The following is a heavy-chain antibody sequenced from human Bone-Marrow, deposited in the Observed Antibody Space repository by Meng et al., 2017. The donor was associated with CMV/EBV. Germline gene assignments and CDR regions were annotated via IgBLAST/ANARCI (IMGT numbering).Heavy chain of an antibody. J-gene: IGHJ5*02. CDR1: GGSISSYY. D-gene: IGHD6-6*01. CDR2: IYTSGST. CDR3: ARGLPGSSTGNWFDP. V-gene: IGHV4-4*07. Sequence: GSLRLSCTVSGGSISSYYWSWIRQPAGKGLEWIGRIYTSGSTNYNPSLKSRVTISVDTSKNQFSLKLSSVTAADTAVYYCARGLPGSSTGNWFDPWGQGTLLTVS.